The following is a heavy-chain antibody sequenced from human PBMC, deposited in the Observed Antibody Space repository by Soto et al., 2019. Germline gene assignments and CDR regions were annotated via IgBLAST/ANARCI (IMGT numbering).Heavy chain of an antibody. V-gene: IGHV3-21*01. CDR2: VSKSDYT. Sequence: GGSLRLSCVVSGFTFNNYGINWVRQAPGKGLEWVSSVSKSDYTYYSDSVKGRFTISRDNAKNSVSLQMNTLRAEDTAVYYCAREDSIIIPAVSDFWGQGTLVTVSS. CDR1: GFTFNNYG. D-gene: IGHD2-2*01. J-gene: IGHJ4*02. CDR3: AREDSIIIPAVSDF.